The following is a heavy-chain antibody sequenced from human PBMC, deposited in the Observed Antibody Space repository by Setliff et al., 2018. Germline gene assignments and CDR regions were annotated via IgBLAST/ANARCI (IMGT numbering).Heavy chain of an antibody. CDR3: VRGFTIFGVVKLERWFDP. Sequence: SETLSLTCAVSGYSINSDCFWGWIRQPPGKGLEWIGTISHSGSTSYNSSLKSRVTMSVDTSKNQFLLKLSSVTAADTAVYYCVRGFTIFGVVKLERWFDPWGQGTLVTVSS. V-gene: IGHV4-38-2*01. J-gene: IGHJ5*02. D-gene: IGHD3-3*01. CDR2: ISHSGST. CDR1: GYSINSDCF.